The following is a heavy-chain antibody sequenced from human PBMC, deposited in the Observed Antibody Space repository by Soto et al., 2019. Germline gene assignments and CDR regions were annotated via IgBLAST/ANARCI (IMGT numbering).Heavy chain of an antibody. Sequence: ASVKVSCKASGYTFSSYYMHWVRQAPGQGLEWMGIINPSDGSTSYAQKFRGRVTMTRDTSTSTVYMELSSLRSEDTAVYYCARDLQSIYGMDVWGQGTTVTVSS. CDR1: GYTFSSYY. J-gene: IGHJ6*02. CDR3: ARDLQSIYGMDV. D-gene: IGHD6-6*01. CDR2: INPSDGST. V-gene: IGHV1-46*01.